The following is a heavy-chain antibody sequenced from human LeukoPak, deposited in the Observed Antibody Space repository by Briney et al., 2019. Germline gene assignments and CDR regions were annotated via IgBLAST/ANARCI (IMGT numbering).Heavy chain of an antibody. CDR2: ISGSGGST. CDR3: ASTWGYYDSSGYCKY. D-gene: IGHD3-22*01. V-gene: IGHV3-23*01. J-gene: IGHJ4*02. Sequence: GGSLRLSCAASGFTFRSHGIHWVRQAPGKGLEWVSAISGSGGSTYYADSVKGRFTISRDNSKNTLYLQMNSLRAEDTAVYYCASTWGYYDSSGYCKYWGQGTLVTVSS. CDR1: GFTFRSHG.